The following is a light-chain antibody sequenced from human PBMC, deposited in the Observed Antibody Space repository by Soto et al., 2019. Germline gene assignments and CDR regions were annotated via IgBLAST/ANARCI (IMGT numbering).Light chain of an antibody. V-gene: IGLV1-47*01. CDR1: SSNIGSNY. J-gene: IGLJ3*02. Sequence: QSVVTQPPSASGTPGQRVTISCFGSSSNIGSNYVYWYQHLPGTAPKVLIYKNNHRPSGVPDRFSGSKSDTSASLAISGLRSEDEAHYYCAVWDDTLSGVVFGGGTKLTVL. CDR2: KNN. CDR3: AVWDDTLSGVV.